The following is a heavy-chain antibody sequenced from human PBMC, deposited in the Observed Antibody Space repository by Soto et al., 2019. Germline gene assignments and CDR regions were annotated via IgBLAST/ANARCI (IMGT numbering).Heavy chain of an antibody. CDR1: GGSFGGYY. Sequence: SETLSLTCAVYGGSFGGYYWSWVGQRPGKGLEWIGQINHSGGTNYNPSLKSRVTISVDTSKNQFSLKLSSVTAADTAVYYCARHTHYVFFSGYRQPSTWFYLCGQATLVTVSS. CDR3: ARHTHYVFFSGYRQPSTWFYL. V-gene: IGHV4-34*01. J-gene: IGHJ5*02. CDR2: INHSGGT. D-gene: IGHD3-3*01.